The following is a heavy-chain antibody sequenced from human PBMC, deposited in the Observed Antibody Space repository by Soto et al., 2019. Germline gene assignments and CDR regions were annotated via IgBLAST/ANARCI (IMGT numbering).Heavy chain of an antibody. J-gene: IGHJ4*02. CDR2: INVYNGNT. V-gene: IGHV1-18*01. CDR1: GYTFTNYG. Sequence: ASVKVSCKASGYTFTNYGISWVRQAPGQGLEWMGWINVYNGNTKYAQKFQGRVTMTTDTSTSTAYMELRSLRSDDTAVYYCAREAVSGRTGFDYWGQGSLVTFSS. D-gene: IGHD6-19*01. CDR3: AREAVSGRTGFDY.